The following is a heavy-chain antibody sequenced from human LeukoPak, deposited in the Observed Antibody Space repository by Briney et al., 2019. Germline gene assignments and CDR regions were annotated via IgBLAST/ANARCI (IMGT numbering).Heavy chain of an antibody. CDR2: ISSSGSTI. D-gene: IGHD3-10*01. V-gene: IGHV3-11*01. Sequence: GGSLRLSCAASGFTFSDYYMSWIRQAPGKGLEWVSYISSSGSTIYYADSVKGRFTISRDNAKNSLYLQMNSLRAEDTAVYYCAKERGLEVNWFDPWGQGTLVTVSS. CDR1: GFTFSDYY. J-gene: IGHJ5*02. CDR3: AKERGLEVNWFDP.